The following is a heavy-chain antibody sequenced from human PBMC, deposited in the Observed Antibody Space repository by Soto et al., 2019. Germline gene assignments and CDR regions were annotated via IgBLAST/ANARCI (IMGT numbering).Heavy chain of an antibody. Sequence: ESLKISCKGSGYSFTSYWIGWVRQVPGKGLEWMGIIYPGDSDTRYSPSFQGQVTISADKSISTAYLQWSSLKASDTAMYYCASCHYDILTGYCSFDYWGQGTLVTVSS. CDR2: IYPGDSDT. V-gene: IGHV5-51*01. CDR1: GYSFTSYW. D-gene: IGHD3-9*01. CDR3: ASCHYDILTGYCSFDY. J-gene: IGHJ4*02.